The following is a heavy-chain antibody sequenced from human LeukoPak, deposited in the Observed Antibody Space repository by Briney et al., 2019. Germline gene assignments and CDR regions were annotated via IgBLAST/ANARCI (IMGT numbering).Heavy chain of an antibody. CDR3: ARGQPWLPH. V-gene: IGHV7-4-1*02. D-gene: IGHD5-24*01. Sequence: ASVKVSCKASGYNFNSYGMNWVRQAPGQGLEWMGWINTNTENPTYAQGFTGRFVFSLDTSVSTAYLQISSLEADDTAVYYCARGQPWLPHWGQGSLVTVSS. CDR2: INTNTENP. CDR1: GYNFNSYG. J-gene: IGHJ4*02.